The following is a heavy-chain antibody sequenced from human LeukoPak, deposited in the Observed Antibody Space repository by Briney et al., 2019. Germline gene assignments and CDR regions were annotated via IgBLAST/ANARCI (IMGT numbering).Heavy chain of an antibody. J-gene: IGHJ4*02. CDR3: AGGLRAIHFDY. D-gene: IGHD5-12*01. CDR1: GGTFSSYA. CDR2: IIPIFGTA. Sequence: ASVKVSCQASGGTFSSYAISWVRQAPGQGLEWMGGIIPIFGTANYAQKFQGRVTITADESTSTAYMELSSLRSEDTAVYYCAGGLRAIHFDYWGQGTLVTVSS. V-gene: IGHV1-69*13.